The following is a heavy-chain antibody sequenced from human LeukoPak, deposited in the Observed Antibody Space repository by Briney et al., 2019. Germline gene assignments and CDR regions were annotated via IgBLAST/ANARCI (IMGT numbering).Heavy chain of an antibody. CDR2: ISHDGST. CDR3: ARGDNYVFDV. Sequence: SETLSLTCVVSGGSISSSNWWSWVRQPPEKGLEWIGEISHDGSTNYNPSLKSRVTISVDKSNNHFSLKLTSVTAADTAMHYCARGDNYVFDVWGRGTLVSVSS. J-gene: IGHJ2*01. CDR1: GGSISSSNW. D-gene: IGHD5-24*01. V-gene: IGHV4-4*02.